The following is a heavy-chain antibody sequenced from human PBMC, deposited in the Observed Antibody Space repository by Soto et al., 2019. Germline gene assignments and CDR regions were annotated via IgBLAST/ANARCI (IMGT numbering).Heavy chain of an antibody. Sequence: GGSLRLSCAASGVTFSSYSMNWVRQAPGKGLEWVSSISSSSSYIYYADSVKGRFTISRDNAKNSLYLQMNSLRAEDTAVYYCARVGFYYDSSGYYYVSDYWGQGTLVTVSS. CDR1: GVTFSSYS. D-gene: IGHD3-22*01. J-gene: IGHJ4*02. V-gene: IGHV3-21*01. CDR2: ISSSSSYI. CDR3: ARVGFYYDSSGYYYVSDY.